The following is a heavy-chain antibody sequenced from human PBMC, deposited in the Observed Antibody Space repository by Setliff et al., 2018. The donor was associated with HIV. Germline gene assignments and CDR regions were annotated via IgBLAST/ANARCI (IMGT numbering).Heavy chain of an antibody. CDR2: IHYTGTT. D-gene: IGHD2-2*01. J-gene: IGHJ4*02. Sequence: SETLSLTCTVSGDSIKGPWWWSWIRQSPGKGLEWTGNIHYTGTTHYNPSLKSRVTMSVDTSKNHVSLKLSSVTAADTAVYYCARTHRHCSGNSCSKVSFDSWGQGALVTVSS. CDR1: GDSIKGPW. CDR3: ARTHRHCSGNSCSKVSFDS. V-gene: IGHV4-59*11.